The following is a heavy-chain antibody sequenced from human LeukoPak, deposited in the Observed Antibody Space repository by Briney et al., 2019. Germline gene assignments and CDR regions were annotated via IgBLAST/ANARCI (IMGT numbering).Heavy chain of an antibody. D-gene: IGHD3-22*01. Sequence: GGSLRLSCSASGVTFSNYAMTWVRQAPGKGLEWVSLIGNGGSTYYADSVKGRFTISRDNSKNTVHLQMNSLRVEDTAVYYCAKRAEYDTSGYYGYWGQGTLVTVSS. J-gene: IGHJ4*02. CDR3: AKRAEYDTSGYYGY. CDR1: GVTFSNYA. V-gene: IGHV3-23*01. CDR2: IGNGGST.